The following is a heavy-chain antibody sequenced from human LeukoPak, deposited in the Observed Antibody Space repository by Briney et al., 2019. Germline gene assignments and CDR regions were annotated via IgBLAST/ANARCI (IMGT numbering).Heavy chain of an antibody. D-gene: IGHD2-2*01. Sequence: GGSLRLSCAASGFTFSSYAMSWVRQAPGKGLEWVSAISGSGGSTYYTDSVKGRFTISRDNSKNTLYLQMNSLRAEDTAVYYCAKGGRDIVVVPAVTDYWGQGTLVTVSS. CDR3: AKGGRDIVVVPAVTDY. CDR1: GFTFSSYA. J-gene: IGHJ4*02. V-gene: IGHV3-23*01. CDR2: ISGSGGST.